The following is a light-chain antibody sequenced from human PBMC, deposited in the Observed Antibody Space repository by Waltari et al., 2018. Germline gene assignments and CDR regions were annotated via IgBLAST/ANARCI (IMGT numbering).Light chain of an antibody. CDR1: HSVFWSSKNKNC. V-gene: IGKV4-1*01. CDR3: QQYCDTPRT. CDR2: WAS. Sequence: DIVMTQSPDSLAVSLGERATLHCKSSHSVFWSSKNKNCLAWYQQKPRQPPKLLIYWASTRESGVPDRFSGSGSGTDFTLTISSLQAEDVAVYYCQQYCDTPRTFGQGTKVEIK. J-gene: IGKJ1*01.